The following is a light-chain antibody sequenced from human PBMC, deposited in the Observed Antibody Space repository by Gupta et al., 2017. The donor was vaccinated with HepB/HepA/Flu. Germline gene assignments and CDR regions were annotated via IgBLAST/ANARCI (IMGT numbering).Light chain of an antibody. J-gene: IGLJ3*02. CDR3: AAVDDSLV. Sequence: QSVLTQPPSASGTPGQRVTISCSGSSSNIGSNTVNWYQQPPGTAPKLLIYSNNQRPSGVPGRFSGSKSGTSAALAIIGCQSEDEADYYCAAVDDSLVFGGGTKLTVL. CDR1: SSNIGSNT. V-gene: IGLV1-44*01. CDR2: SNN.